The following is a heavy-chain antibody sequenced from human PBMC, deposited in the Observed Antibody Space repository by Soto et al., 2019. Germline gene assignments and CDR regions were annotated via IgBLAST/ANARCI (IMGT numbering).Heavy chain of an antibody. Sequence: PGGSLRLSCAAPGFTFSSYGMHWVRQAPGKGLEWVAVIWYDGSNKYYADSVKGRFTISRDNSKNTLYLQMNSLRAEDTAVYYCARGQSSYYDFWSGYAPGFDYWGQGTLVTVS. CDR1: GFTFSSYG. CDR2: IWYDGSNK. V-gene: IGHV3-33*01. D-gene: IGHD3-3*01. J-gene: IGHJ4*02. CDR3: ARGQSSYYDFWSGYAPGFDY.